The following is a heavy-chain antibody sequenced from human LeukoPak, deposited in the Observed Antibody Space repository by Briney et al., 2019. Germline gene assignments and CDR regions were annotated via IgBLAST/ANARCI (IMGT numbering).Heavy chain of an antibody. V-gene: IGHV4-34*01. CDR1: GGSFSGYY. CDR3: ARRQQVDTAMVF. D-gene: IGHD5-18*01. J-gene: IGHJ4*02. Sequence: SETLSLTCAVYGGSFSGYYWSWIRQPPGKGLEWIGEINHSGSTNYNPSLKSRVTISVDTSKNQFSLKLSSVTAADTAVYYCARRQQVDTAMVFWGRGTLVTVSS. CDR2: INHSGST.